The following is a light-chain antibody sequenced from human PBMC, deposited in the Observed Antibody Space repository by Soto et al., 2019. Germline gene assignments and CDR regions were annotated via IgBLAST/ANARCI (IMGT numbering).Light chain of an antibody. CDR2: GAF. CDR1: QSVSSSY. J-gene: IGKJ4*01. CDR3: QQYVTSPRLT. Sequence: EIVLTQSPGTLSLSPGERATLSCRASQSVSSSYLVWYQQRPGQAPRLLIYGAFRRATGIPDRFSGSGSGTDFTLTISRLEPEDFAFYYCQQYVTSPRLTFGGGTKVEI. V-gene: IGKV3-20*01.